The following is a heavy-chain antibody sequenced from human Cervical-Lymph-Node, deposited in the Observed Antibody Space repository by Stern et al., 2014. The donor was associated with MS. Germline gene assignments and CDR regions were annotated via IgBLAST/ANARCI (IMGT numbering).Heavy chain of an antibody. D-gene: IGHD3-10*01. J-gene: IGHJ6*02. Sequence: QVQLVQSGAEVKKPGASVKVSCKASGYTFTSYAMHWVRQAPGQRLEWMGWINAGNGNTKYSQKFQGRVTITRDTSASTAYMELSSLRSEDTAVYYCARDQLLWFGEDYYYGMDVWGQGTTVTVSS. CDR3: ARDQLLWFGEDYYYGMDV. V-gene: IGHV1-3*01. CDR2: INAGNGNT. CDR1: GYTFTSYA.